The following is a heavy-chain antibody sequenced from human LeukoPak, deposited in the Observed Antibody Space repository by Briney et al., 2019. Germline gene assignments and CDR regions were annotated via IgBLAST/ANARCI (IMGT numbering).Heavy chain of an antibody. Sequence: GASVKVSCKASGYTFTGYYMHSVRQAPGQGLEWMGRINPNSGGTNYAQKFQGRVTMTRDTSISTAYMELSRLRSDDTAVYYCARDYWGIAVAGIEYYFDYWGQGTLVTVSS. J-gene: IGHJ4*02. D-gene: IGHD6-19*01. V-gene: IGHV1-2*06. CDR2: INPNSGGT. CDR3: ARDYWGIAVAGIEYYFDY. CDR1: GYTFTGYY.